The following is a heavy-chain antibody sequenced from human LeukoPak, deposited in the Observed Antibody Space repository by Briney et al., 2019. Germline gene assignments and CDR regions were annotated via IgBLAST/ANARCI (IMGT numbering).Heavy chain of an antibody. CDR2: ISYDGSNK. V-gene: IGHV3-30*18. CDR1: GFTFSNYG. CDR3: AKDRAFHYYGMDV. Sequence: GGSLRLSCAASGFTFSNYGLLWVRQAPGKGLEWVAVISYDGSNKFHADSVKGRFTISRDNSKNTLYLQMNSLRAEDTAVYYCAKDRAFHYYGMDVWGQGTTVTVSS. J-gene: IGHJ6*02.